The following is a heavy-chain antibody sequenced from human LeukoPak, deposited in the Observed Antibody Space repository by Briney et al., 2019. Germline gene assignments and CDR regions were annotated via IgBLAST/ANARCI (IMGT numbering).Heavy chain of an antibody. Sequence: GGSLTLSCAASGFRLSGYLMHWVRQAPGKGLAWVARIGFDGSDTTYADSVKGRFTISRDTSKNTLYLQMNSLRDEVAAVYHCTRVQAGRSGLMDVWGRGTTVTVSS. CDR2: IGFDGSDT. V-gene: IGHV3-74*01. CDR1: GFRLSGYL. J-gene: IGHJ6*02. CDR3: TRVQAGRSGLMDV. D-gene: IGHD2-8*02.